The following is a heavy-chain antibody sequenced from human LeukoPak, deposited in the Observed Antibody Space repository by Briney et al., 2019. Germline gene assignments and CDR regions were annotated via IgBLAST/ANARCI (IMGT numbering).Heavy chain of an antibody. D-gene: IGHD1-7*01. CDR2: IYHTGTT. Sequence: PSETLSLTCAVSGYSISSGYYWGWIRQPPGKGLEWIGSIYHTGTTYYNPSLKSRVTISVDTSKNQFSLRLSSVTAADTAVYHCARGVGNWNYVPFDYWGQGTLVTVSS. CDR1: GYSISSGYY. J-gene: IGHJ4*02. CDR3: ARGVGNWNYVPFDY. V-gene: IGHV4-38-2*01.